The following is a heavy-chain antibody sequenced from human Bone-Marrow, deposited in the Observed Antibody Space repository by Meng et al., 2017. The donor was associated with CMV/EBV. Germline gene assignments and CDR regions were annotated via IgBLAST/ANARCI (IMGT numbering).Heavy chain of an antibody. D-gene: IGHD3-22*01. J-gene: IGHJ4*02. CDR2: INPNSGGT. CDR3: ARADDSSGYFDFDY. V-gene: IGHV1-2*02. CDR1: GYTFTGYY. Sequence: QVQLVQCGAEVEKPGASVKVSCKASGYTFTGYYMHWVRQAPGQGLEWMGWINPNSGGTNYAQKFQGRVTMTRDTSISTAYMELSRLRSDDTAVYYCARADDSSGYFDFDYWGQGTLVTVSS.